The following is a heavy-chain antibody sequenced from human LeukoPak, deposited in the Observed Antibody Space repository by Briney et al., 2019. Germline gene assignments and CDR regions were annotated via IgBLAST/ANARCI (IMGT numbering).Heavy chain of an antibody. CDR2: IYYSGST. Sequence: SETLSLTCTVSGGSISSYYWSWIRQPPGKGLEWIGYIYYSGSTNYNPSLKSRVTISVDTSKSQFSLKLSSVTAADTAVYYCARESKGSSWYNRLARAFDIWGQGTMVTVSS. J-gene: IGHJ3*02. CDR3: ARESKGSSWYNRLARAFDI. V-gene: IGHV4-59*01. CDR1: GGSISSYY. D-gene: IGHD6-13*01.